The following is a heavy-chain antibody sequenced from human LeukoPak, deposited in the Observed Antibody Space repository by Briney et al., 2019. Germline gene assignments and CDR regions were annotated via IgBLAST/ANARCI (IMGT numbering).Heavy chain of an antibody. Sequence: GGSLRLSCAASGFTYSSYDMNWVRQAPGKGLEWVSTISGSGGSTYYADSVTGRFTISRDNSKNTLYLQMNSLRAEDTAVYYCAKNSGWPWYFDYWGQGTLVTVSS. CDR2: ISGSGGST. J-gene: IGHJ4*02. D-gene: IGHD6-19*01. CDR3: AKNSGWPWYFDY. V-gene: IGHV3-23*01. CDR1: GFTYSSYD.